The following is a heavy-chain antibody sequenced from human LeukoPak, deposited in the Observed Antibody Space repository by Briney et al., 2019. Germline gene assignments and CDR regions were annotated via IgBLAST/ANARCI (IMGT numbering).Heavy chain of an antibody. V-gene: IGHV4-38-2*02. CDR1: GYSISSGYY. CDR3: ARDSVHPAADPKFDY. CDR2: IYHSGST. J-gene: IGHJ4*02. D-gene: IGHD2-2*01. Sequence: PSETLSLTCTVSGYSISSGYYWGWIPQPPGKGLEWIGSIYHSGSTYYNPSLKSRVTISVDTSKNQFSLKLSSVTAADTAVYFCARDSVHPAADPKFDYWGQGVLVTVSS.